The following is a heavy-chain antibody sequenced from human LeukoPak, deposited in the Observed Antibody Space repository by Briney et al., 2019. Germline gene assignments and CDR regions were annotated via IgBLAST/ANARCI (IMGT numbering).Heavy chain of an antibody. CDR3: ARGHVSIGP. CDR1: GFTFSTYW. J-gene: IGHJ4*02. D-gene: IGHD3-3*02. Sequence: GGSLRLSCAASGFTFSTYWMSWVRQAPGKGLEWVAGIKEDGSEIYYIDSVKGRFTISRDNAKRSLYLQMNSLRAEDTAVYYCARGHVSIGPWGQGTLVTVSS. V-gene: IGHV3-7*01. CDR2: IKEDGSEI.